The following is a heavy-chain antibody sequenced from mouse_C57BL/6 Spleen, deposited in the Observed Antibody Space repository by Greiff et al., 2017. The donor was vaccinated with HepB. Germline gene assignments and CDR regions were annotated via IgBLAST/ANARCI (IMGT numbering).Heavy chain of an antibody. CDR1: GYTFTDYY. D-gene: IGHD2-12*01. CDR3: ARECLESYAGAMDY. V-gene: IGHV1-26*01. CDR2: INPNNGGT. Sequence: EVQLQQSGPELVKPGASVKISCKASGYTFTDYYMNWVKQSHGKSLEWIGDINPNNGGTSYNQKFKGKATLTVDKSSSTAYMELRSLTSEDSAVYYCARECLESYAGAMDYWGQGTSVTVSS. J-gene: IGHJ4*01.